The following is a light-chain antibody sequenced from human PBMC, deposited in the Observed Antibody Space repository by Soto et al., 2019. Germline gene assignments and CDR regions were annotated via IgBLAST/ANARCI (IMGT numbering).Light chain of an antibody. CDR3: SSYTSSSTGV. Sequence: QSALTQPRSASGSPGQSITISCTGTSSDVGGYNYVSWYQQHPAKAPKLIIFDVSNRPSGVSNRFSGSKSGNTASLTISGLQAEDEADYYCSSYTSSSTGVFGGGTKVTVL. CDR2: DVS. J-gene: IGLJ3*02. CDR1: SSDVGGYNY. V-gene: IGLV2-14*03.